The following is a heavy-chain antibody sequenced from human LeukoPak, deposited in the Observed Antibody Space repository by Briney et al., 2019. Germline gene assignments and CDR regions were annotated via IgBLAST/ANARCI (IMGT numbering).Heavy chain of an antibody. V-gene: IGHV3-21*01. D-gene: IGHD6-13*01. CDR1: GYTFSSYN. CDR2: ITSSRSSV. CDR3: ARGAAAATFDY. Sequence: GGSLRLSCAASGYTFSSYNMNWVRQAPGKGLEWVSSITSSRSSVYYADSVKGRFTISRDNAKNSLYLQMNSLRAEDTSVYYCARGAAAATFDYWGQGILVTVSS. J-gene: IGHJ4*02.